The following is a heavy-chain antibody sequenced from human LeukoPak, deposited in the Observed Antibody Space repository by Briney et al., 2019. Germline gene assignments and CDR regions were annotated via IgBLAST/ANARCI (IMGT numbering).Heavy chain of an antibody. D-gene: IGHD4-17*01. Sequence: GGSLRLSCAASGFTFNNYAMSWVRQAPGKGLEWVSSISGSGGSTYYADSVKGRFTISRDNSKNTLYLQMNSLRAEDTAVYYCAKDATVTTRAPRYYFDYWGQGTLVTVSS. CDR2: ISGSGGST. J-gene: IGHJ4*02. CDR1: GFTFNNYA. V-gene: IGHV3-23*01. CDR3: AKDATVTTRAPRYYFDY.